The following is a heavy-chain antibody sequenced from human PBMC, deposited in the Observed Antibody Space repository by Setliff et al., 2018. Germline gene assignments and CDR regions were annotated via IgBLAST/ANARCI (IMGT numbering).Heavy chain of an antibody. J-gene: IGHJ6*03. CDR3: VRHRSPPRRDSDGYYYDHYYYFYIDV. Sequence: GASVKVSCKASGGTFSSYGISWVRQAPGQGLEWMGIINPSGGLTRYAQKFQGKVTMTRDTSTSTVYMEVSSLRAEDTAVYYCVRHRSPPRRDSDGYYYDHYYYFYIDVWGKGTTVTVS. CDR1: GGTFSSYG. V-gene: IGHV1-46*01. D-gene: IGHD3-22*01. CDR2: INPSGGLT.